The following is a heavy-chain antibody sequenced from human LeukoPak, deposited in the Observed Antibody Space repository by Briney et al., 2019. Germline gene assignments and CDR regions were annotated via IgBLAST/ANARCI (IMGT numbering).Heavy chain of an antibody. J-gene: IGHJ4*02. V-gene: IGHV4-34*01. Sequence: SETLSLTCAVYGGSFSGYYWSWIRQPPGKGLEWIGTIYYSGSTYYNPSLKSRVTISVDTSKYQFSLNLRSVTAADTAVYYCASSYYDILTGYYFDFWGQGTLVTVSS. CDR1: GGSFSGYY. CDR2: IYYSGST. D-gene: IGHD3-9*01. CDR3: ASSYYDILTGYYFDF.